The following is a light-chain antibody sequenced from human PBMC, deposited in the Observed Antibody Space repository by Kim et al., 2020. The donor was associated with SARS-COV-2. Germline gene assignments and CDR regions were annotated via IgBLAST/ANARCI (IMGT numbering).Light chain of an antibody. Sequence: SYELTQPPSVSVSPGQTASITCSGDKLGDKYACWYPQKPGQSPVLVIYQDSKRPSGIPERFSGSNSGNTATLTISGTQAMDEADYYCQAWDSSWVFGGGT. V-gene: IGLV3-1*01. CDR2: QDS. CDR3: QAWDSSWV. J-gene: IGLJ3*02. CDR1: KLGDKY.